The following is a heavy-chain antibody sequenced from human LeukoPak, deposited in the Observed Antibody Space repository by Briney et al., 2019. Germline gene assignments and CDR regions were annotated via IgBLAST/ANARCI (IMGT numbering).Heavy chain of an antibody. CDR3: ARGSARVSTVAGTPRI. CDR2: ISSSSSTI. D-gene: IGHD6-19*01. J-gene: IGHJ3*02. V-gene: IGHV3-48*02. CDR1: GFTFSSYS. Sequence: GGSLRLSCAASGFTFSSYSMNWVRQAPGKGLEWVSYISSSSSTIYYADSVKGRFTISRDNAKNSLYLQMNSLRDEDTAVYYCARGSARVSTVAGTPRIWGQGTMVTVSS.